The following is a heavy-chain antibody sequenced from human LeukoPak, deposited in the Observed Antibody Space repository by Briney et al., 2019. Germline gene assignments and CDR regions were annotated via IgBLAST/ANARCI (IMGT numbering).Heavy chain of an antibody. V-gene: IGHV3-30*18. Sequence: PGRSLRLSCAASGFTFSSYGMHWVRQAPGKGLEWVAVISYDGSNKYYADSVKGRFTISRDNSKNTLYLQMNSLRAEDTAVYYCAKGYCSGGSCYYDYWGQGTLVIVSS. D-gene: IGHD2-15*01. J-gene: IGHJ4*02. CDR1: GFTFSSYG. CDR2: ISYDGSNK. CDR3: AKGYCSGGSCYYDY.